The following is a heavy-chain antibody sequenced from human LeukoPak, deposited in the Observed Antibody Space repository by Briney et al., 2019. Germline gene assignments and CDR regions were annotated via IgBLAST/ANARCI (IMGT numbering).Heavy chain of an antibody. J-gene: IGHJ4*02. CDR1: GFICSDYY. CDR3: ARDRASGDYVFDL. D-gene: IGHD4-17*01. CDR2: ISPTTGYT. Sequence: GGSLRLSCAASGFICSDYYKTWIQQAPGKGLEGISYISPTTGYTNSADSVEGRFTICRDNTNNLVYLQLNMRTPDDTAVYYCARDRASGDYVFDLWGQGTLVTVSP. V-gene: IGHV3-11*06.